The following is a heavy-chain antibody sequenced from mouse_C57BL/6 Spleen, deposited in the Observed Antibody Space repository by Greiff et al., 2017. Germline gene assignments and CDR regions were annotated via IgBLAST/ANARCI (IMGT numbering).Heavy chain of an antibody. CDR3: ARSYGSSLAWFAY. V-gene: IGHV1-75*01. CDR1: GYTFTDYY. CDR2: IFPGSGST. Sequence: VQLQQSGPELVKPGASVKISCKASGYTFTDYYINWVKQRPGQGLEWIGWIFPGSGSTYYNEKFKGKATLTVDKSSSTAYMLLSSLTSEDSAVFCCARSYGSSLAWFAYWGQGTLVTVSA. J-gene: IGHJ3*01. D-gene: IGHD1-1*01.